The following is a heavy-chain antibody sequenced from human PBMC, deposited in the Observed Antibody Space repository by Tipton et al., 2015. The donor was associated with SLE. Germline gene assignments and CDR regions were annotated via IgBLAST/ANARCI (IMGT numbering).Heavy chain of an antibody. V-gene: IGHV3-7*01. D-gene: IGHD5-12*01. J-gene: IGHJ4*02. CDR3: ARDQDSGYHYFDY. CDR1: GFTFSSYW. CDR2: IKQDGSEK. Sequence: GSLRLSCAASGFTFSSYWMSWVRQAPGKGLEWVANIKQDGSEKYYVDSVKGRFTISRDNAKNSLYLQMNSLRAEDTAVYYCARDQDSGYHYFDYWGQGTLVTVSS.